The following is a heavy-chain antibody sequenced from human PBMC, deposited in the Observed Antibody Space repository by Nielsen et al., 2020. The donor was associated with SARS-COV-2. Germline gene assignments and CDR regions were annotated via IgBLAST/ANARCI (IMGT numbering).Heavy chain of an antibody. V-gene: IGHV5-51*01. CDR1: GYSFTSYW. CDR3: ARQVSHAQWYYDFWSGTLNYGMDV. Sequence: GGSLRLSCKGSGYSFTSYWIGWVRQMPGKGLEWMGIIYPGDSDTRYSPSFQGQVTISADKSISTAYLQWSSLKASDTAMYYCARQVSHAQWYYDFWSGTLNYGMDVWGQGTTVTVSS. CDR2: IYPGDSDT. D-gene: IGHD3-3*01. J-gene: IGHJ6*02.